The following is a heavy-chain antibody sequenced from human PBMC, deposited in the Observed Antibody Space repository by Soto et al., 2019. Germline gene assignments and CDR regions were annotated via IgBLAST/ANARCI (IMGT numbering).Heavy chain of an antibody. CDR2: VHINGNT. D-gene: IGHD1-7*01. CDR1: VGSISDYS. J-gene: IGHJ4*02. Sequence: PSETLSLTSTVYVGSISDYSLSWIRQSAGKGLEWVGRVHINGNTHYNPSLRGRVTMSVDTSNNQFHLRVTSVTAADTAVYYCARESGDNWTYEVYWGQGTLVTVSS. V-gene: IGHV4-4*07. CDR3: ARESGDNWTYEVY.